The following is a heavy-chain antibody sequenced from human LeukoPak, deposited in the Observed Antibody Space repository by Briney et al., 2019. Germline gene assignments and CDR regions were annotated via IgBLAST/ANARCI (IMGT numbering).Heavy chain of an antibody. D-gene: IGHD6-19*01. CDR3: ARVGLDEAGTFSFDP. V-gene: IGHV1-2*02. CDR1: GYSFTSYW. J-gene: IGHJ5*02. CDR2: INPNSGGT. Sequence: PGESLKTSCKGSGYSFTSYWIGWVRQMPGKGLEWMGWINPNSGGTNYAQKFQGRVTMTRDTSISTAYMELSRLRSDDTAVYYCARVGLDEAGTFSFDPWGQGTLVTVSS.